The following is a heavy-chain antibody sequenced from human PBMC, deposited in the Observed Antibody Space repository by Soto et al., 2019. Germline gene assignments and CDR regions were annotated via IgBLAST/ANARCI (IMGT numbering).Heavy chain of an antibody. CDR2: IYYSGST. J-gene: IGHJ3*02. Sequence: SWTLSVTCTLPYLSHSRSRYYLGLIGQHPLKRLKWIGYIYYSGSTYYNPSLKSRVTISVDTSKNQCSLKLSSVTAADTAVYYCARAAKGHCSGGSCYEDAFDIWGQGTMVTVSS. V-gene: IGHV4-31*03. D-gene: IGHD2-15*01. CDR3: ARAAKGHCSGGSCYEDAFDI. CDR1: YLSHSRSRYY.